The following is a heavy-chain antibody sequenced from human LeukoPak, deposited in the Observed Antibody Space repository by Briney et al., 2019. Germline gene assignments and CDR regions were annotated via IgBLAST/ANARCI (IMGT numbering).Heavy chain of an antibody. V-gene: IGHV1-69*01. D-gene: IGHD1-26*01. Sequence: SSVKVSCKASGGTFSSYAISWVRQAPGQGLEWVGGIIPIFGTANYAQKFQGRVTITADESTSTAYMELSSLRSEDTAVYYCATGLVGGEVLGSYFDYWGQGTLVTVSS. J-gene: IGHJ4*02. CDR1: GGTFSSYA. CDR3: ATGLVGGEVLGSYFDY. CDR2: IIPIFGTA.